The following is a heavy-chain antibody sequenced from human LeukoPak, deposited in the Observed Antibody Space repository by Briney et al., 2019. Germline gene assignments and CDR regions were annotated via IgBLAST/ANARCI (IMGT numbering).Heavy chain of an antibody. D-gene: IGHD3-10*01. J-gene: IGHJ3*02. Sequence: GGSLRLSCAASGFTFSTNPMSWVRQAPGKGLEWVSANTRTYYADAVKGRFTISRDNSKNTVFLQMNSLRAEDTAVYYCVKEHVDRAFTRSFEIWGQGTVDTVSS. CDR3: VKEHVDRAFTRSFEI. CDR2: NTRT. V-gene: IGHV3-23*01. CDR1: GFTFSTNP.